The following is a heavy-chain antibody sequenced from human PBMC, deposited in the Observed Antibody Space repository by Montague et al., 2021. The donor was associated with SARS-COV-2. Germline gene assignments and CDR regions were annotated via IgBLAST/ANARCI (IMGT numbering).Heavy chain of an antibody. D-gene: IGHD3-9*01. CDR1: GFTFSSYS. CDR2: ISSSSSYI. V-gene: IGHV3-21*01. Sequence: SLRLSCAASGFTFSSYSMNWVRQAPGKGLEWASSISSSSSYIYYADSVKDRFTISRDNAKNSLYLQMNSLRAEDTAVYYCARDMYYDILTGYYTYWGQGTLVTVSS. CDR3: ARDMYYDILTGYYTY. J-gene: IGHJ4*02.